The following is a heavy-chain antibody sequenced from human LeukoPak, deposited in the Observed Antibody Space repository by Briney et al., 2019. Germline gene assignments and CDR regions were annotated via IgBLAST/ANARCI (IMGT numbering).Heavy chain of an antibody. D-gene: IGHD5-18*01. J-gene: IGHJ4*02. Sequence: SETLSLTCTVSGGSISSHGYYWGWIRQPPGKGLEWIGSIYYSGSTYYNPSLKSRVTISVDTSKNQFSLKLSSVTAADTAVYYCARPTTTAMGPIDYWGQGTLVTVSS. V-gene: IGHV4-39*01. CDR3: ARPTTTAMGPIDY. CDR2: IYYSGST. CDR1: GGSISSHGYY.